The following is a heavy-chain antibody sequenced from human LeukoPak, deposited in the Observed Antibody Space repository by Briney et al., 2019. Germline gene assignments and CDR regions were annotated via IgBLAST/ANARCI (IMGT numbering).Heavy chain of an antibody. V-gene: IGHV4-61*10. CDR3: ARGTMVRGGDYYYYMDV. CDR1: GGSISSGSYY. CDR2: IYYSGST. D-gene: IGHD3-10*01. Sequence: SETLSLTCTVSGGSISSGSYYWSWIRQPAGKGLEWIGRIYYSGSTNYNPSLRSRVTISVDTSKNQFSLKLSSVTAADTAVYYCARGTMVRGGDYYYYMDVWGKGTTVTISS. J-gene: IGHJ6*03.